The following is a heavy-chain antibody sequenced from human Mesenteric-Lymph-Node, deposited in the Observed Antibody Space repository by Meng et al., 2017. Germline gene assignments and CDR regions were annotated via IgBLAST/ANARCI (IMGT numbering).Heavy chain of an antibody. CDR3: ARDFCSGGSCYYFDY. CDR1: GYTFTGYY. CDR2: IKYNTGGT. D-gene: IGHD2-15*01. J-gene: IGHJ4*02. V-gene: IGHV1-2*02. Sequence: ASVKVSCKPSGYTFTGYYIHWVRQAPGQGLEWMGYIKYNTGGTIYAQKFQGRVTMTRDTSISSVYMELTSLRSDDTAVYYCARDFCSGGSCYYFDYWGQGPLVTVSS.